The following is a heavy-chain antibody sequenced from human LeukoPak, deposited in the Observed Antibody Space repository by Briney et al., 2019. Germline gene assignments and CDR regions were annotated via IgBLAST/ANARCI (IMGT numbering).Heavy chain of an antibody. CDR2: INPNSGGT. Sequence: ASVKVSRKASGYTFTGYYMHWVRQAPGQGLEWMGWINPNSGGTNYAQKFQGRVTMTRDTSISTAYMELSRPRSDDTAVYYCARDPYDILTGSMDWFDPWGQGTLVTVSS. D-gene: IGHD3-9*01. V-gene: IGHV1-2*02. J-gene: IGHJ5*02. CDR3: ARDPYDILTGSMDWFDP. CDR1: GYTFTGYY.